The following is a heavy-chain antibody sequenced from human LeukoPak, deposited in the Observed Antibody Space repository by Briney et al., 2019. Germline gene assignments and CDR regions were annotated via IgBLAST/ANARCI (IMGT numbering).Heavy chain of an antibody. J-gene: IGHJ6*03. D-gene: IGHD2-15*01. CDR1: GFTFSSYS. V-gene: IGHV3-21*01. CDR2: ISSSSSYI. CDR3: ARAKTRRGYCSGGSCYAYYYYYMDV. Sequence: GGSLRLSCAAPGFTFSSYSMNWVRQAPGKGLEWVSSISSSSSYIYYADSVKGRFTISRDNAKNSLYLQMNSLRAEDTAVYYCARAKTRRGYCSGGSCYAYYYYYMDVWGKGTTVTVSS.